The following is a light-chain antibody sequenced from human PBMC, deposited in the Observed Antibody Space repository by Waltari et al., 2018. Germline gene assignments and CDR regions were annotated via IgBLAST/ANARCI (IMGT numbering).Light chain of an antibody. Sequence: DVVMTQSPLSLPVTLGQPASISCRSSLSLVSSHGNTYYNWFQHRPGQSPRRLLYKVSNRDSGVPDRFSGSGSGTDFTLRISRVEAEDVGVYYCMQGTHWPWTFGPGTKVEIK. V-gene: IGKV2-30*01. J-gene: IGKJ1*01. CDR1: LSLVSSHGNTY. CDR2: KVS. CDR3: MQGTHWPWT.